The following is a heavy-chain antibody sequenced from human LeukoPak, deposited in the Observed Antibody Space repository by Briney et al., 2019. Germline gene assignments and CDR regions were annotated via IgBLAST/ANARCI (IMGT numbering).Heavy chain of an antibody. J-gene: IGHJ6*02. Sequence: GGSLRLSCAASGFTFSSYWMSWVRQAPGKGLEWVANIKQDGSEKYYVDSVKGGFTNSRDNAKNSLYRQMNSLRAEHTAVYYCARGYCSSNSCYNGRDYYYYGMDVWGQGPTVTVSS. CDR2: IKQDGSEK. CDR1: GFTFSSYW. CDR3: ARGYCSSNSCYNGRDYYYYGMDV. D-gene: IGHD2-2*02. V-gene: IGHV3-7*01.